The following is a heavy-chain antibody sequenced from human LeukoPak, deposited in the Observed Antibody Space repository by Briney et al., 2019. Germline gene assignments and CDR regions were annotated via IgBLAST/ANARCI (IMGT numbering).Heavy chain of an antibody. D-gene: IGHD1-26*01. CDR3: AKVIDEGMGATSRPFDY. CDR1: GFTFSSYA. Sequence: GGSLRLSCAASGFTFSSYAMSWVRQAPGKGLEWVSAISGSGGSTFFADSVKGRFTISRDTSKNTLYLQMNSLRAEDTAVYYCAKVIDEGMGATSRPFDYWGQGTLVTVSS. CDR2: ISGSGGST. J-gene: IGHJ4*02. V-gene: IGHV3-23*01.